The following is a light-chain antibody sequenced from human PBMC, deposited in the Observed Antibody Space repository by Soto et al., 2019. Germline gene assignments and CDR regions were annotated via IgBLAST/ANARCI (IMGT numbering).Light chain of an antibody. CDR3: QQYNDWLYT. CDR2: GAS. CDR1: QSVSSN. J-gene: IGKJ2*01. Sequence: EIVMTQSPVTLSVSPGEIATLSCWASQSVSSNFAWYQQKPGQAPRLLIYGASTRAAGIPARFGGSGSGTEFTLTISSLRSEDSAVYYCQQYNDWLYTFGQGTKLEIK. V-gene: IGKV3-15*01.